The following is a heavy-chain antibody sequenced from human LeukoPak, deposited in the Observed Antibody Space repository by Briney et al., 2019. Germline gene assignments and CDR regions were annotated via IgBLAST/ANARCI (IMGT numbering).Heavy chain of an antibody. V-gene: IGHV3-23*01. CDR1: GFTFSSYA. J-gene: IGHJ4*02. CDR3: AKGAAARSYVYFDY. CDR2: ISGSGGST. D-gene: IGHD6-6*01. Sequence: GGSLRLSCAASGFTFSSYAMSWVRQAPGKGLEWVSAISGSGGSTYYADSVRGRFTISRDNSKNTLYLQMNSLRAEDSAVYYCAKGAAARSYVYFDYWGQGTLVTVSS.